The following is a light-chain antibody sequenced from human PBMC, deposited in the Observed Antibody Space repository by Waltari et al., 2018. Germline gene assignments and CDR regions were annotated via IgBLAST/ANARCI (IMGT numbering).Light chain of an antibody. CDR1: QSVSSY. V-gene: IGKV3-11*01. J-gene: IGKJ5*01. Sequence: EIVLTQSPANLSLSPGERATLSCRASQSVSSYLAWYQQKPGQAPRLLIYDASNRATGIPARFSGSGSGTDFTLTTSSLEPEDFAVYYCQHRSNWPAFGQGTRLEIK. CDR3: QHRSNWPA. CDR2: DAS.